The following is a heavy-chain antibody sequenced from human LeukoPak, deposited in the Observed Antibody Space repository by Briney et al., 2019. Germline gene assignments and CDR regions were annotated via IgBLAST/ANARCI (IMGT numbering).Heavy chain of an antibody. Sequence: SETLSLTCTVSGGSISSSSYHWGWIRQPPGKGLEWIGSIYYSGSTYYNPSLKSRVTISVDTSKNQFSLKLSSVTAADTAVYYCARRGVRGVIYPNYFDYWGQGTLVTVSS. D-gene: IGHD3-10*01. J-gene: IGHJ4*02. CDR2: IYYSGST. V-gene: IGHV4-39*01. CDR3: ARRGVRGVIYPNYFDY. CDR1: GGSISSSSYH.